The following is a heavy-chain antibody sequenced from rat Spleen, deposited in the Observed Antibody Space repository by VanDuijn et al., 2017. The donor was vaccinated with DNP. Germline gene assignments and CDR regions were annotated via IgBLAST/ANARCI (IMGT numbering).Heavy chain of an antibody. Sequence: EVQLVESGGGLVQPGRSMKLSCAASGFTFSSFPMAWVRQAPTKGLEWVATISTSGGTTYYRDSVKGRFTLSRDNAKSTLYLQMDSLRSDDTATYYCTAGGLSHWFANWGQGTLVTVSS. V-gene: IGHV5-46*01. CDR3: TAGGLSHWFAN. CDR2: ISTSGGTT. J-gene: IGHJ3*01. CDR1: GFTFSSFP.